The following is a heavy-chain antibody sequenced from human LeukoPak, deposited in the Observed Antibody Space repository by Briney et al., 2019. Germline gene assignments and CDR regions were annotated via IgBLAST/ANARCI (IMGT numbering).Heavy chain of an antibody. CDR1: GGSISSYY. D-gene: IGHD6-6*01. Sequence: SGTLSLTCTVSGGSISSYYWSWIRQPAGKGLEWIGYIYYSGSTNYNPSLKSRVTISVDTSKNQFSLKLSSVTAADTAVYYCARDWDSSSSSHYFDYWGQGTLVTVSS. CDR3: ARDWDSSSSSHYFDY. J-gene: IGHJ4*02. V-gene: IGHV4-59*01. CDR2: IYYSGST.